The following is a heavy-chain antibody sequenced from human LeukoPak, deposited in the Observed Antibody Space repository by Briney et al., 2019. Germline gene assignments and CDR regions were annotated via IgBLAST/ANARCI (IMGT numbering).Heavy chain of an antibody. CDR3: ARDRDFWSGYYFDY. CDR1: GYTFTSYG. CDR2: IIPIFGTA. Sequence: SVKVSCKASGYTFTSYGISWVRQAPGQGLEWMGGIIPIFGTANYAQKFQGRVTITADESTSTAYMELSSLGSEDTAVYYCARDRDFWSGYYFDYWGQGTLVTVSS. J-gene: IGHJ4*02. D-gene: IGHD3-3*01. V-gene: IGHV1-69*13.